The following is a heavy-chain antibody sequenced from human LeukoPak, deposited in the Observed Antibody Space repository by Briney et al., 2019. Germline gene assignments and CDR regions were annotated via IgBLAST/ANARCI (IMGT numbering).Heavy chain of an antibody. V-gene: IGHV3-48*02. J-gene: IGHJ4*02. D-gene: IGHD3-22*01. CDR3: ARGSITTIRGVFDY. CDR2: ISSSSSTI. Sequence: GGSLRLSCAASGFTFSSYSMNWVRQAPGKGLEWVSYISSSSSTIYYADSVKGRFTISRDNAKNSLYLQMNSLRDEDTAVYYCARGSITTIRGVFDYWGQGTLVTVSS. CDR1: GFTFSSYS.